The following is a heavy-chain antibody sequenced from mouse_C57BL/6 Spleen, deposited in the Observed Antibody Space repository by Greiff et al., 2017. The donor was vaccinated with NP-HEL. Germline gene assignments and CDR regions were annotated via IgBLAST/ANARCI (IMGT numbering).Heavy chain of an antibody. J-gene: IGHJ4*01. CDR2: IYPRSGNT. Sequence: VQLQQSGAELARPGASVKLSCKASGYTFTSYGISWVKQRTGQGLEWIGEIYPRSGNTYYNEKFKGKATLTADKSSSTADMELRSLTSEDSAVYFCARGQITTVVAPWDYWGQGTSVTVSS. CDR3: ARGQITTVVAPWDY. V-gene: IGHV1-81*01. D-gene: IGHD1-1*01. CDR1: GYTFTSYG.